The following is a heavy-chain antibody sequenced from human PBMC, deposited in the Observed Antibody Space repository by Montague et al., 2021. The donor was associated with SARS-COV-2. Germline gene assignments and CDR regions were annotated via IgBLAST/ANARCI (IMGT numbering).Heavy chain of an antibody. D-gene: IGHD2-21*01. V-gene: IGHV4-4*07. CDR2: IHPYDDI. CDR1: GDSVTERY. J-gene: IGHJ3*02. CDR3: AIGGDSAKCGI. Sequence: SETLSLTCTVSGDSVTERYLNWVRQAAGKGLEWIGFIHPYDDIHYNASLKSRVILSRDASKNQFSLTLTSVTAADTAVYYCAIGGDSAKCGIWGRGTLVTVSS.